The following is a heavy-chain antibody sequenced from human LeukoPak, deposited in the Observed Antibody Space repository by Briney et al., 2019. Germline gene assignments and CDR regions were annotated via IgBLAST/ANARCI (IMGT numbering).Heavy chain of an antibody. CDR1: GFTFSSFN. CDR3: ARVRDSGYDTVFDY. D-gene: IGHD5-12*01. Sequence: GGSLRLSCAASGFTFSSFNMNWVSQAPGKGREWVSYISSSTSTIYYADSVKGRFTISRDNAKNSLYLQMNSLRAEDTAVYYCARVRDSGYDTVFDYWGQGTLVTVSS. CDR2: ISSSTSTI. V-gene: IGHV3-48*01. J-gene: IGHJ4*02.